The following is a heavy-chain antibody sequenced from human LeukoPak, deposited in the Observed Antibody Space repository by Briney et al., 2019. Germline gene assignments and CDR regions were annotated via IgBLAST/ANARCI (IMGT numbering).Heavy chain of an antibody. J-gene: IGHJ4*02. V-gene: IGHV3-7*01. Sequence: GGSLRLSCAASGFTFSNYWMSWVRQAPGKGLEWVANIKQDESEKYYVDSVKGRFTISRDNAKNSLYLQMNSLRAEDTAVYYCARGWQGDYFDYWGQGTLVTVSS. CDR1: GFTFSNYW. CDR2: IKQDESEK. D-gene: IGHD5-24*01. CDR3: ARGWQGDYFDY.